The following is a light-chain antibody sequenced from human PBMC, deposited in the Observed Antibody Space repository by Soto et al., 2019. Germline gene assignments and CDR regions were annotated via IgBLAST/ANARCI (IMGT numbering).Light chain of an antibody. CDR1: SNDVGGYDY. CDR2: EVS. V-gene: IGLV2-14*01. CDR3: SSYTSTPTLYV. Sequence: QSVLTQPASVSGSPGQSITITCTGTSNDVGGYDYVSWYQQNPGKAPRLIIFEVSNRPSGVSNRFSGSKSGDTASLTISGLHAEDEADYYCSSYTSTPTLYVFGTGTKLTVL. J-gene: IGLJ1*01.